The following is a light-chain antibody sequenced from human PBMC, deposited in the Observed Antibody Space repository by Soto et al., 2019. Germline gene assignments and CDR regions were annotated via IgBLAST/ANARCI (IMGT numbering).Light chain of an antibody. J-gene: IGLJ1*01. CDR1: RNEFCCYNF. CDR3: SSYTASSTLYV. V-gene: IGLV2-14*03. CDR2: GVS. Sequence: QSVLTQPAYGSGPPGQSITISCTGTRNEFCCYNFVSWYQLYPGKAPKLMIYGVSDRPSGVSIRFSGSKSGNTASLTISGLQAEDEADYYCSSYTASSTLYVFGTGTKVTVL.